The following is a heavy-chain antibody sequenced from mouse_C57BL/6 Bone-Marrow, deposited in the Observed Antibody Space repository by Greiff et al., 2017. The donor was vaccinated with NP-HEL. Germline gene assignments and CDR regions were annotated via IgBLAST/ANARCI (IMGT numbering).Heavy chain of an antibody. J-gene: IGHJ3*01. Sequence: QVQLQQPGAELVRPGSSVKLSCKASGYTFTSYWMHWVKQRPIQGLEWIGNIDPSDSETHYNQKFKDKATLTVDKSSSTAYMQLSSLTSEDSAVYDCARKGDSNYGSGFAYWGQGTLVTVSA. D-gene: IGHD2-5*01. CDR1: GYTFTSYW. CDR3: ARKGDSNYGSGFAY. CDR2: IDPSDSET. V-gene: IGHV1-52*01.